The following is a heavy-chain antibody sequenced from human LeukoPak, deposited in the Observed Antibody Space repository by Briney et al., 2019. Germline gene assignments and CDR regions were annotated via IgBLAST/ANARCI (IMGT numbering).Heavy chain of an antibody. V-gene: IGHV4-4*07. CDR1: GGSISSYY. Sequence: SETLSLTCTVSGGSISSYYWSWIRQPAGKGLEWIGRIYTSGNTNYNPSLKSRVTMSVDTFKNQFSLKLSSVTAADTAVYYCARGSAYNWFDPWGQGTLVTVSS. CDR3: ARGSAYNWFDP. CDR2: IYTSGNT. J-gene: IGHJ5*02. D-gene: IGHD6-25*01.